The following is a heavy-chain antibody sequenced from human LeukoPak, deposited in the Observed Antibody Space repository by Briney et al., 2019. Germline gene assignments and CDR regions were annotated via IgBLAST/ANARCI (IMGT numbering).Heavy chain of an antibody. CDR3: YYYDSSGYYFDY. D-gene: IGHD3-22*01. Sequence: ASVKVSCKASGGTFISYAISWVRQAPGQGLEWMGGIIPIFGTANYAQKFQGRVTITADESTSTAYMELSSLRSEDTAVYYCYYYDSSGYYFDYWGQGTLVTVSS. CDR1: GGTFISYA. J-gene: IGHJ4*02. V-gene: IGHV1-69*13. CDR2: IIPIFGTA.